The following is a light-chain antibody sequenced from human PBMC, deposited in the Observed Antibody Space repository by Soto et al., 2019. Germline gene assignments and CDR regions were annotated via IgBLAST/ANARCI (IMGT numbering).Light chain of an antibody. CDR2: GNN. CDR1: SSNIGAGYD. J-gene: IGLJ2*01. CDR3: QSYDCSLSVVV. Sequence: QSVLTQPPSVSGAPGQRVTISCTGSSSNIGAGYDVHWYQQLPGTAPKLLIFGNNNRPSGVPGRFSGSKSGTSASLAITGLQAEDEADYYCQSYDCSLSVVVFGGGTKLTVL. V-gene: IGLV1-40*01.